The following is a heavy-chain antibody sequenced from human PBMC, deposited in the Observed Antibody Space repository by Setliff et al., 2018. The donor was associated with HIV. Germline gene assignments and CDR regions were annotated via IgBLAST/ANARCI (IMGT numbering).Heavy chain of an antibody. CDR3: ARTAFGGNPL. CDR1: GFTFSSYW. CDR2: IKPDGTEK. J-gene: IGHJ4*02. V-gene: IGHV3-7*03. D-gene: IGHD2-21*02. Sequence: GGSLRLSCAASGFTFSSYWMAWVRQAPGRGLEWVGNIKPDGTEKNYVDSVKGRFTISRDNAKSSLYLQMDSLRGEDTAVYYCARTAFGGNPLWGQGSLVTVSS.